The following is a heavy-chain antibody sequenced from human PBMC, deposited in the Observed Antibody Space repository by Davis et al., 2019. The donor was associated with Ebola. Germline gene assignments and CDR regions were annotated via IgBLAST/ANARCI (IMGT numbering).Heavy chain of an antibody. Sequence: GESLKISCAASGFTFSNYAMNWVRQAPGMGLEWVSGISGSGGSTYYADSVRGRFTISRDNSKNTVYLHMNSLRAEDTAVYYCARDTYVWGITILEGWFDPWGQGTLVTVSS. V-gene: IGHV3-23*01. J-gene: IGHJ5*02. CDR1: GFTFSNYA. D-gene: IGHD3-9*01. CDR2: ISGSGGST. CDR3: ARDTYVWGITILEGWFDP.